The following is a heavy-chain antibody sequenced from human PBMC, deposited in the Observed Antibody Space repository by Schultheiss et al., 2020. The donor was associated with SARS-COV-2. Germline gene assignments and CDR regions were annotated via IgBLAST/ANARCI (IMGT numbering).Heavy chain of an antibody. CDR1: GFTLSSYE. Sequence: GGSLRLSCAASGFTLSSYEMNWVRQAPGKGLEWVSYISSSGSTIYYADSVKGRFTISRDNAKKSLYLQMNSLRAEDTAVYYCAREEDSGGWQRADYYYYYGVDVWGQGTTVTVSS. J-gene: IGHJ6*02. V-gene: IGHV3-48*03. D-gene: IGHD6-19*01. CDR3: AREEDSGGWQRADYYYYYGVDV. CDR2: ISSSGSTI.